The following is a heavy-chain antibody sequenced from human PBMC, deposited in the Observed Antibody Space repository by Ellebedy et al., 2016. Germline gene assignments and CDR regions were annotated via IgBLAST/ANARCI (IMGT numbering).Heavy chain of an antibody. Sequence: SVKVSCXASGGTFSSYAISWVRQAPGQGLEWMGGIIPIFGTANYAQKFQGRVTITADESTSTAYMELSSLRSEDTAVYYCASVPDIAARPNHYYYMDVWGKGTTVTVSS. V-gene: IGHV1-69*13. CDR2: IIPIFGTA. D-gene: IGHD6-6*01. J-gene: IGHJ6*03. CDR3: ASVPDIAARPNHYYYMDV. CDR1: GGTFSSYA.